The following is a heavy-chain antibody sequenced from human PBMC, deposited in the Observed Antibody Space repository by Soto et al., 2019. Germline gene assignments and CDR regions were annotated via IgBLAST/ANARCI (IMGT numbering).Heavy chain of an antibody. D-gene: IGHD1-7*01. V-gene: IGHV4-59*01. CDR3: ARHNWNYDAIDY. CDR1: GGSISSYY. J-gene: IGHJ4*02. CDR2: IYYSGST. Sequence: SETLSLTCTVSGGSISSYYWSWIRQPPGKGLEWIGYIYYSGSTNYNPSLKSRVTISVDTSKNRFSLKLSSVTAADTAVYYCARHNWNYDAIDYWGQGTLVTVSS.